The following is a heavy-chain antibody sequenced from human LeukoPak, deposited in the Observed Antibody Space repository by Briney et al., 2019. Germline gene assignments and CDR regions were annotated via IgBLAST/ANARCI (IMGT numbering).Heavy chain of an antibody. J-gene: IGHJ4*02. V-gene: IGHV1-46*01. CDR1: GYTFTSNY. Sequence: ASVKVSCKAFGYTFTSNYMHWVRQAPGQGPEWMGVISPSGGSTTYAQKFQGRVTLTRDMSTSTDYLELSSLRSEDTAVYYCARVGGRWLQFDYWGQGTLVTVSS. CDR2: ISPSGGST. D-gene: IGHD5-24*01. CDR3: ARVGGRWLQFDY.